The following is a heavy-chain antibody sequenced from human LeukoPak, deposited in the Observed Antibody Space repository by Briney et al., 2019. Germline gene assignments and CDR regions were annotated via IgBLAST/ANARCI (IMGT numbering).Heavy chain of an antibody. CDR2: IYPGDSDT. V-gene: IGHV5-51*01. J-gene: IGHJ4*02. D-gene: IGHD2-2*01. CDR3: ARPSDCSTTSCPFDY. CDR1: GYSFSRYW. Sequence: GESLKISCKGSGYSFSRYWIGWARQMPGKGLEWMGIIYPGDSDTRYSPTFQGQVSISADKSISTAYLQWSSLKALDSAMYYCARPSDCSTTSCPFDYWGQGTLVTVSS.